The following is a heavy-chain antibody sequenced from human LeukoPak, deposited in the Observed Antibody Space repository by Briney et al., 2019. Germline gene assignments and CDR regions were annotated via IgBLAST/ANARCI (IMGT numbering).Heavy chain of an antibody. CDR2: ISYDGSNK. J-gene: IGHJ4*02. V-gene: IGHV3-30-3*01. D-gene: IGHD3-3*01. CDR1: GFTFSSYA. CDR3: AKGTDFWSGYCDY. Sequence: GGSLRLSCAASGFTFSSYAMHWVRQAPGKGLEWVAVISYDGSNKYYADSVKGRFTISRDNSKNTLYLQMNSLRAKDTAVYYCAKGTDFWSGYCDYWGQGTLVTVSS.